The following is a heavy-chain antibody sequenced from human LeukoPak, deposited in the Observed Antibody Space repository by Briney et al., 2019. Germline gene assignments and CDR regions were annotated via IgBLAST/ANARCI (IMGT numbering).Heavy chain of an antibody. CDR3: ARELREVVTATIDY. CDR1: GYTFTGYY. J-gene: IGHJ4*02. CDR2: INPNSGGT. Sequence: GASVKVSCKASGYTFTGYYMHWVRQAPGQGLEWMGWINPNSGGTNYAQKFQGRVTMTRDTSISTAYMELSRLRSDDTAVYYCARELREVVTATIDYWGQGTLVTVSS. D-gene: IGHD2-21*02. V-gene: IGHV1-2*02.